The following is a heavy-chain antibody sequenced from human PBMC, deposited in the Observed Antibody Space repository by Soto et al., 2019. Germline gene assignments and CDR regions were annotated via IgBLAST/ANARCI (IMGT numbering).Heavy chain of an antibody. J-gene: IGHJ3*02. CDR1: GCTFSSYA. CDR3: AKEIRGIRYCSSTSCYYPDAFDI. Sequence: GGSLRLSCAASGCTFSSYAMSWVRQAPGKGLEWVSAISGSGGSTYYADSVKGRFTTSRANSKSTLYLQMNSLRAEDTAVYYCAKEIRGIRYCSSTSCYYPDAFDIWGQGTMVTVSS. CDR2: ISGSGGST. V-gene: IGHV3-23*01. D-gene: IGHD2-2*01.